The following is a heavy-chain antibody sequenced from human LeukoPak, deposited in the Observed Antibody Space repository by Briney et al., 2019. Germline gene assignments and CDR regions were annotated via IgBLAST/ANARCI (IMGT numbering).Heavy chain of an antibody. Sequence: SETLSLTCAVYGGSFSGYYWSWIRQPPGKGLEWIGEINHSGSTNYNPSLKSRVTISVDTSKNQFSLKLSSVTAADTAVYYCARGTRGYYYGSGSASFDYWGQGTLVTVSS. J-gene: IGHJ4*02. D-gene: IGHD3-10*01. CDR2: INHSGST. V-gene: IGHV4-34*01. CDR1: GGSFSGYY. CDR3: ARGTRGYYYGSGSASFDY.